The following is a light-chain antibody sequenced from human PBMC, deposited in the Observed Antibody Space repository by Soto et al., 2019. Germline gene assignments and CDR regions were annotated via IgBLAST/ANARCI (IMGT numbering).Light chain of an antibody. J-gene: IGLJ1*01. V-gene: IGLV2-23*02. Sequence: QSVLTQPASVSGSPGQSITISCTGTSSDVGSYDLVSWYQQRPGKAPKLMIYDISKRPSGVSSRFSGSKSGNTASLTISGLQVEDEADYYCCSYAGSATYVFGTGTKVTV. CDR3: CSYAGSATYV. CDR1: SSDVGSYDL. CDR2: DIS.